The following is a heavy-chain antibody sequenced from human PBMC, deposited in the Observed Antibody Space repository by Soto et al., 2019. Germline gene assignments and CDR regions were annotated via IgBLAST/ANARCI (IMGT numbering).Heavy chain of an antibody. V-gene: IGHV1-2*02. D-gene: IGHD6-25*01. CDR2: INPNSGAI. J-gene: IGHJ4*02. CDR3: ARDGPGGYKRRKGDY. Sequence: GASVKVSCKASGYTFTGYYMHWVLQAPGQGLEWMGWINPNSGAIYYADSVKGRFTISRDNAKNSVYLQMNSLRDEDTAVYYCARDGPGGYKRRKGDYWGQGSLVTVSS. CDR1: GYTFTGYY.